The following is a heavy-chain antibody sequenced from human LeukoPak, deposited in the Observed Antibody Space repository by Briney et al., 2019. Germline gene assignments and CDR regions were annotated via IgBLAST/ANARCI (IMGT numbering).Heavy chain of an antibody. CDR3: ASIYCSGGSCHSKWYFDL. CDR2: IYHSGST. V-gene: IGHV4-39*01. J-gene: IGHJ2*01. CDR1: GGSISSSSYY. Sequence: SETLSLTXTVSGGSISSSSYYWGWIRQPPGKGLQWIGSIYHSGSTYYNPSLKSRVTISVDTSKNQFSLKLSSVTAADTAVYYCASIYCSGGSCHSKWYFDLWGRGTLVTVSS. D-gene: IGHD2-15*01.